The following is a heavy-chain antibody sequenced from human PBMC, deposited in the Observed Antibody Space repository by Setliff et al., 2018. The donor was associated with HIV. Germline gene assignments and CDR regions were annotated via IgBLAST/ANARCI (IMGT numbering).Heavy chain of an antibody. V-gene: IGHV3-23*01. CDR3: VTLTTVVSFWAFDI. Sequence: GGSLRLSCAASGFTFSNYAMTWVRQAPGTGLECVSAISGGGGITYYADSVKGRFTISRDNSKNTLYLQMNSLRVEDTALYYCVTLTTVVSFWAFDIWGQGSMVTVS. J-gene: IGHJ3*02. D-gene: IGHD1-1*01. CDR1: GFTFSNYA. CDR2: ISGGGGIT.